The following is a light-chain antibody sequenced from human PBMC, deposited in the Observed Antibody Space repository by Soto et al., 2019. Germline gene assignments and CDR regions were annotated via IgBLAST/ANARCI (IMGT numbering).Light chain of an antibody. CDR1: SSDAGAYTS. CDR2: EVS. V-gene: IGLV2-23*02. Sequence: SVLTQPASVSGSPGQSITLSCTGSSSDAGAYTSVSWYQHHPGKAPKLMIYEVSKRPSGVSNRLSGSKSGNTASLTISGLQTEDEADYYCCSYAGSSTYVFGTGTKVTVL. CDR3: CSYAGSSTYV. J-gene: IGLJ1*01.